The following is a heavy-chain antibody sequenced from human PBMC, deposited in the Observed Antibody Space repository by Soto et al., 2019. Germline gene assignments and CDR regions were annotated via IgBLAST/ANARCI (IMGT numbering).Heavy chain of an antibody. CDR2: ISSSSSYI. CDR1: GFTFSSYS. V-gene: IGHV3-21*01. Sequence: EVQLVESGGGLVKPGGSLRLSCAASGFTFSSYSMNWVRQAPGKGLEWVSSISSSSSYIYYADSVKGQFTISRDNAKNSLYLQMNSLRAEDTAVYYCAGRDYDILTGYYNGHDYWGQGTLVTVSS. J-gene: IGHJ4*02. D-gene: IGHD3-9*01. CDR3: AGRDYDILTGYYNGHDY.